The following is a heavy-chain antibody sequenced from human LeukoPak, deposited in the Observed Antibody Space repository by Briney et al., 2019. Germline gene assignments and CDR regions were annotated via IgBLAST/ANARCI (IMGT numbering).Heavy chain of an antibody. J-gene: IGHJ4*02. D-gene: IGHD4-17*01. CDR2: INPNSGGT. V-gene: IGHV1-2*06. CDR3: AGDFTNSDYGDYIFDY. CDR1: GYTFTGYY. Sequence: ASVKVSCKASGYTFTGYYMHWVRQAPGQGLEWMGRINPNSGGTNYAQKFQGRVTMTRDTSISTAYMELSRLRSDDTAVYYCAGDFTNSDYGDYIFDYWGQGTLVTVSS.